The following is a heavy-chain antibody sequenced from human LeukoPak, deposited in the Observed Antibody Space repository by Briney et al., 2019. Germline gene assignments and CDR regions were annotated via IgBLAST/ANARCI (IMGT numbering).Heavy chain of an antibody. Sequence: GGSLRLSCAASGFTFSNAWMSWVRQAPGKGLEWVGRIKSKTDGGTTDYAAPVKGRFTISRDDSKNTLYLQMNSLKTEDTAVYYCTTDPDGYNFGDSFDIWGQGTMVTVSS. J-gene: IGHJ3*02. V-gene: IGHV3-15*01. D-gene: IGHD5-24*01. CDR2: IKSKTDGGTT. CDR3: TTDPDGYNFGDSFDI. CDR1: GFTFSNAW.